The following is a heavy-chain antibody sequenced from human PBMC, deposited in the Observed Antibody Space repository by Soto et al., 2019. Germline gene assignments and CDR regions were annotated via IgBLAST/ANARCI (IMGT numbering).Heavy chain of an antibody. CDR1: GGTFSSYA. V-gene: IGHV1-69*13. Sequence: SVKVSCKASGGTFSSYAISWVRQAPGQGLEWMGGIIPIFGTANYAQKFQGRVTITADESTSTAYMELSSLRSEDTAVYYCARSYYDFWSGYYKKSSGGDYYYYGMDVWGQGTTVTVSS. J-gene: IGHJ6*02. CDR2: IIPIFGTA. CDR3: ARSYYDFWSGYYKKSSGGDYYYYGMDV. D-gene: IGHD3-3*01.